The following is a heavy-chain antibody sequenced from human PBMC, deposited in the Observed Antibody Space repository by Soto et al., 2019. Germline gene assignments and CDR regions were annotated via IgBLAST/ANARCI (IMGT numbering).Heavy chain of an antibody. Sequence: PGGSLRLSCAASGFTFSSYWMSWVRQAPGKGLEWVANIKQDGSEKYYVDSVKGRFTISRDDAKNSLYLQMNSLRAEDTAVYYCARRGVVVVPAAFSYYYYYMDVWGKGTTVTVSS. CDR2: IKQDGSEK. V-gene: IGHV3-7*05. D-gene: IGHD2-2*01. J-gene: IGHJ6*03. CDR1: GFTFSSYW. CDR3: ARRGVVVVPAAFSYYYYYMDV.